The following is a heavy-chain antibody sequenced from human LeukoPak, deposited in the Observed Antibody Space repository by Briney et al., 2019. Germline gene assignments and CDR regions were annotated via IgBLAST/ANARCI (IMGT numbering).Heavy chain of an antibody. CDR2: LYSGGFT. V-gene: IGHV3-53*01. Sequence: QAGGSPRLSCAVSGFSVSSNYMSWVRQAPGKGLQWASVLYSGGFTNYAESVRGRFTISRDNSKNSLYLQMNSLRVEDTAVYYCARSSAAVAGIFDSWGQGTLVTVSS. D-gene: IGHD6-19*01. CDR3: ARSSAAVAGIFDS. J-gene: IGHJ4*02. CDR1: GFSVSSNY.